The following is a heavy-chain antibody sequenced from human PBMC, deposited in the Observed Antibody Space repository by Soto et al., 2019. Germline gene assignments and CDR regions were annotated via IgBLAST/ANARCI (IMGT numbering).Heavy chain of an antibody. CDR2: ASNSGST. D-gene: IGHD2-2*01. J-gene: IGHJ4*02. Sequence: QVQLQESGPGLVKPSQTLSLTCTVSGGSITSSGYYWSWTRPHPGEGLEWVGFASNSGSTSYNPSPKRRVTRSVDTSSTQSSRIRKSVTAADTAVNYCARGGGSTKVDSWGPGTLV. CDR3: ARGGGSTKVDS. CDR1: GGSITSSGYY. V-gene: IGHV4-31*03.